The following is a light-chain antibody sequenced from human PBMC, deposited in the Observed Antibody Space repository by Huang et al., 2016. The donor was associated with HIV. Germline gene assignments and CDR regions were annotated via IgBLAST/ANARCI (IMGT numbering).Light chain of an antibody. V-gene: IGKV3-15*01. CDR1: QSVSGN. CDR2: GAS. Sequence: EIVMTQSPATLSVSPGERATLSCRASQSVSGNLAWYQQKPGQAPRRLIYGASTRATGIPARFSGSGSGTEFTLTISSLQSEDFAVYYWQQYNNWPPWTFGQGTKVEVK. J-gene: IGKJ1*01. CDR3: QQYNNWPPWT.